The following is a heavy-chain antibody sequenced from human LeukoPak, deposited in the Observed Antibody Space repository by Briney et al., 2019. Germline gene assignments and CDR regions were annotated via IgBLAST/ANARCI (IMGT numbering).Heavy chain of an antibody. J-gene: IGHJ6*03. D-gene: IGHD3-9*01. V-gene: IGHV3-66*02. CDR3: AREAGDILTGGYIDV. CDR1: GFTVSSNY. Sequence: PGGSLRLSCAGSGFTVSSNYMSWVRQAPGKGLEWVSVIYSAGDTYYANSVKGRFTISRDNSKNTLYLQMNSLRAEDTAVYYCAREAGDILTGGYIDVWGKGTTATVSS. CDR2: IYSAGDT.